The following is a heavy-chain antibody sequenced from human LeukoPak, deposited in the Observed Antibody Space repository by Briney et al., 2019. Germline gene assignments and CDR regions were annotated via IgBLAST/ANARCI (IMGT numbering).Heavy chain of an antibody. CDR2: ISSSGSTI. J-gene: IGHJ6*03. D-gene: IGHD3-16*01. CDR3: TRDRGYSNNYVYYYYYMDV. Sequence: PGGSLRLSCAASGFTFSSYEMNWVRQAPGKGLEWVSYISSSGSTIYYADSVKGRFTISRDNAKNSLYLQMNSLKTEDTAVYYCTRDRGYSNNYVYYYYYMDVWGKGTTVTVSS. CDR1: GFTFSSYE. V-gene: IGHV3-48*03.